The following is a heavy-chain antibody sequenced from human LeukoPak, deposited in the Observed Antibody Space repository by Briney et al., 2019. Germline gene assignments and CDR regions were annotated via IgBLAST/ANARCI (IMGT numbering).Heavy chain of an antibody. Sequence: GGSLRLSCAASGFTFSNYAMSWVRQAPGEGLEWVSGISGSGGSTYYTDSVNGRFTISRDNSKNTLYLQMNSLRAEDTAVYYCQPPPRKWFSPWGQGTLVTVSS. CDR2: ISGSGGST. CDR3: QPPPRKWFSP. J-gene: IGHJ5*02. CDR1: GFTFSNYA. D-gene: IGHD2-2*01. V-gene: IGHV3-23*01.